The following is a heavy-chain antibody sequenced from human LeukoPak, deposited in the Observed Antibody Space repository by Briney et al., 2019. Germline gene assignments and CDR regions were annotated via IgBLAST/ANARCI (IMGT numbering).Heavy chain of an antibody. J-gene: IGHJ4*02. D-gene: IGHD2-15*01. V-gene: IGHV5-51*01. CDR1: GYIFGSYW. CDR2: IYPSDSDT. Sequence: GESLKISCKAAGYIFGSYWIGWVRQMPGKGLEWMGIIYPSDSDTRYSPSFQGQVTFSVDQSTNTAFLQWSTLRASDSAIYYCARQKYCSGASCFVVTDPFEYWGQGTHVIVSA. CDR3: ARQKYCSGASCFVVTDPFEY.